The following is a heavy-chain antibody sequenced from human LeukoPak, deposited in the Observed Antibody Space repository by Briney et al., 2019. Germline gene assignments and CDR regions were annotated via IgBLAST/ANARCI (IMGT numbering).Heavy chain of an antibody. D-gene: IGHD4-17*01. V-gene: IGHV4-4*07. CDR1: GGSISGFY. J-gene: IGHJ4*02. CDR3: AREYGDLDY. Sequence: KPSETLSLTCIVSGGSISGFYWSWIRQPAGKGLEWIGRIYPSGGTSYNPSLKSRVTMSTDTSKNQFSLKLRSVTAADTAVYYCAREYGDLDYWGQGTLVTVSS. CDR2: IYPSGGT.